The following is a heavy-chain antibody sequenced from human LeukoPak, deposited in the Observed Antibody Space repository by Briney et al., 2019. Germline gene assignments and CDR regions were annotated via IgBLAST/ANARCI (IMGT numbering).Heavy chain of an antibody. Sequence: GGSLRLSCVASGFTFSSYSMNWVRQAPGKGLEWVSSISSSSSDIYYADSVKGRFTISRDNSKNSLYLQMNSLRAEDTAVYYCARQGITVTIDYWGQGTLVTVSS. J-gene: IGHJ4*02. V-gene: IGHV3-21*01. CDR3: ARQGITVTIDY. CDR2: ISSSSSDI. D-gene: IGHD1-20*01. CDR1: GFTFSSYS.